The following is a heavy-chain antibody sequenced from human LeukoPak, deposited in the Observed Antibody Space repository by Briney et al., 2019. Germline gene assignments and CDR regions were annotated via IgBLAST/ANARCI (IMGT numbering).Heavy chain of an antibody. J-gene: IGHJ3*02. CDR2: ISSRATNI. Sequence: GGSLRLSCAASGFAFSSFEMNWVRQAPGKGLEWVSYISSRATNIYYADCVKGRFTISRDNAKNSLYLQMNSLRAEDTAVYYCAREGYCRDDTCLSYDAFDIGGQGTMVTVSS. CDR3: AREGYCRDDTCLSYDAFDI. D-gene: IGHD2-15*01. V-gene: IGHV3-48*03. CDR1: GFAFSSFE.